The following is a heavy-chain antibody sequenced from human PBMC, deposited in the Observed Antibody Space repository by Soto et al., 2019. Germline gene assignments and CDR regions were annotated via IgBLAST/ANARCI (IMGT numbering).Heavy chain of an antibody. CDR1: GYTFTDYW. V-gene: IGHV5-51*03. D-gene: IGHD2-15*01. CDR2: IYPGDSDT. CDR3: ARDISNFRCGYCAMAV. J-gene: IGHJ6*02. Sequence: PGESLKISCKGSGYTFTDYWIGWVRQLPGKGLEWMGIIYPGDSDTRYSPSFQGHVTITVDKSTSTAYLQWNTLTASDTAMYYCARDISNFRCGYCAMAVWGQGTTVTVSS.